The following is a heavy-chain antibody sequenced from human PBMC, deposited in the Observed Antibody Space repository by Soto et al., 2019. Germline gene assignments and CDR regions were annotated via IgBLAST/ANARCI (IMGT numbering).Heavy chain of an antibody. Sequence: SETLSLNCTVSGGSISSSSYYWGWIRQPPGKGLEWIGSIYYSGSTYYNPSLKSRVTISVDTSKNQFSLKLSSVTAADTAVYYCARQAAGSIYYYYYYGMDVWGQGTTVTVSS. CDR2: IYYSGST. V-gene: IGHV4-39*01. D-gene: IGHD6-13*01. J-gene: IGHJ6*02. CDR3: ARQAAGSIYYYYYYGMDV. CDR1: GGSISSSSYY.